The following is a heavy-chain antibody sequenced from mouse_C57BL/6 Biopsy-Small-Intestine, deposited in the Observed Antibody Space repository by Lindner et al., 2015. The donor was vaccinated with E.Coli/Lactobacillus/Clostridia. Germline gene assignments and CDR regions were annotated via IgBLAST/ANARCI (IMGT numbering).Heavy chain of an antibody. V-gene: IGHV1S135*01. CDR3: ARWRDYGDYWFAY. CDR2: IDPYNGAT. D-gene: IGHD2-13*01. CDR1: GYSFTGYN. Sequence: VQLQESGPELVKPGASVKMSCKASGYSFTGYNMHWVKQSHGKSLEWIGFIDPYNGATSHNQKFRGKTTLTVDKSSSTAYMQLNSLTSEDSAVYYCARWRDYGDYWFAYWGQGTLVTVSA. J-gene: IGHJ3*01.